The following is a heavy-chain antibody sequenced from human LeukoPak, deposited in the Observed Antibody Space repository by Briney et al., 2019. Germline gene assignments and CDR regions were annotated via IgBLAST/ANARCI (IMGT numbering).Heavy chain of an antibody. CDR3: TSRIVVVPAATDY. Sequence: GESLKISCAASGFTFSGSAMHWVRQASGKGLEWVGRTRSKANSYATAYAASVKGRFTISRDDSKNTAYLQMNSLKTEDTAVYYCTSRIVVVPAATDYWGQGTLVTVSS. V-gene: IGHV3-73*01. CDR1: GFTFSGSA. J-gene: IGHJ4*02. CDR2: TRSKANSYAT. D-gene: IGHD2-2*01.